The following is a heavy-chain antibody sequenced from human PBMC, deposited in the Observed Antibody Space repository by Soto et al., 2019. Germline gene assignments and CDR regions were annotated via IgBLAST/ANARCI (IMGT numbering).Heavy chain of an antibody. D-gene: IGHD1-7*01. CDR2: ISYSGGST. CDR1: GFTFSSYA. Sequence: GGSVRLSCAASGFTFSSYAMSWVRQAPGKGLEWVSAISYSGGSTYYADSVKGRFTISRDNSKNTLYLQMNSLRAEDTAVYYCARKEGFNWNYAWFDPWGQGTLVTVSS. CDR3: ARKEGFNWNYAWFDP. J-gene: IGHJ5*02. V-gene: IGHV3-23*01.